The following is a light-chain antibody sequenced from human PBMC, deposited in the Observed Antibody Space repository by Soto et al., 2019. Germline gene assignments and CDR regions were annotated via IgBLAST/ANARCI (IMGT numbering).Light chain of an antibody. V-gene: IGLV1-36*01. CDR3: AAWDDSLNGRV. CDR2: YDD. CDR1: SSNIGNNA. J-gene: IGLJ2*01. Sequence: QPVLTQPPSVSEAPRQRVTISCSGSSSNIGNNAVNWYQQLPGKAPKLLIYYDDLLPSGVSDRFSGSKSGTSASLAISGLQSEDEDDYYCAAWDDSLNGRVFGGGTKLTVL.